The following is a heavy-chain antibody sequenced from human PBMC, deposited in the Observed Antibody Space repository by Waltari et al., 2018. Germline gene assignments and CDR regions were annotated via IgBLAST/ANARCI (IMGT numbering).Heavy chain of an antibody. CDR2: IYYSGST. D-gene: IGHD6-13*01. CDR3: ARAAAGMGAFDI. V-gene: IGHV4-59*11. CDR1: GGSISSHY. Sequence: QVQLQESGPGLVKPSETLSLTCTVSGGSISSHYWSWIRQPPGKGLEWIGYIYYSGSTNYNPSLKSRVTISVDTSKNQFSLKLSSVTAADTALYYCARAAAGMGAFDIWGQGTMVTVSS. J-gene: IGHJ3*02.